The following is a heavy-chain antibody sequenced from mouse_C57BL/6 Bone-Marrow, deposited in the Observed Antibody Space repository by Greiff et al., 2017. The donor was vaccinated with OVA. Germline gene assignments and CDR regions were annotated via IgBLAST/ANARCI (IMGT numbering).Heavy chain of an antibody. CDR1: GFSINSDCY. Sequence: EVQLKQSGPSLVRPSQTLSLTCTVTGFSINSDCYWIWIRQFPGNKLEYIGYTFYSGITYYNPSLESRTYITRDTSKNQFSLKLSSVTTEDTATYYCARSYYGSYAMDYWGQGTSVTVSS. V-gene: IGHV3-3*01. CDR3: ARSYYGSYAMDY. CDR2: TFYSGIT. D-gene: IGHD1-1*01. J-gene: IGHJ4*01.